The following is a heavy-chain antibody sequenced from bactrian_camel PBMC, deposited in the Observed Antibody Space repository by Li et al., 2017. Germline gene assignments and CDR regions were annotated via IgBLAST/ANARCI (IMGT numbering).Heavy chain of an antibody. CDR3: AHERRRAVPVLVVSAWELLVT. J-gene: IGHJ6*01. D-gene: IGHD7*01. CDR2: IESDGST. CDR1: DDTIGRYC. Sequence: HVQLVESGGGSVQVGGSLRLSCVASDDTIGRYCMGWFRQIPDKEREGVAGIESDGSTSYADSVKGRFTISQDNAKNTLYLQMNSLKPEDTGTYYCAHERRRAVPVLVVSAWELLVTSVRGPRSPSP. V-gene: IGHV3S55*01.